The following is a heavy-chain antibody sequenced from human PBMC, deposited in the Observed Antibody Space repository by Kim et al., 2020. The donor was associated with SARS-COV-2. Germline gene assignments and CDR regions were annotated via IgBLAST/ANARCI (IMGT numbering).Heavy chain of an antibody. J-gene: IGHJ4*02. CDR1: GFTFSGSA. Sequence: GGSLRLSCAASGFTFSGSAMHWVRQASGKGLEWVGRIRSKANSYATAYAASVKGRFTISRDDSKNTAYLQMNSLKTEDTAVYYCTRQEWYGDYADYWGQGTLVTVSS. CDR2: IRSKANSYAT. V-gene: IGHV3-73*01. CDR3: TRQEWYGDYADY. D-gene: IGHD3-3*01.